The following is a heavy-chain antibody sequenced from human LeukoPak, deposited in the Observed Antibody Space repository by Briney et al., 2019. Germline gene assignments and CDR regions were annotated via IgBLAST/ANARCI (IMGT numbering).Heavy chain of an antibody. CDR2: IIPIFGTA. D-gene: IGHD3-22*01. CDR3: ARDKGEYYYDSSGYRDAFDI. Sequence: SVKVSCKASGGTFSSYAISWVRQAPGQGLEWMGGIIPIFGTANYAKKFQGRVTITADESTSTAYMELSSLRSEDTAVYYCARDKGEYYYDSSGYRDAFDIWGQGTMVTVSS. CDR1: GGTFSSYA. V-gene: IGHV1-69*13. J-gene: IGHJ3*02.